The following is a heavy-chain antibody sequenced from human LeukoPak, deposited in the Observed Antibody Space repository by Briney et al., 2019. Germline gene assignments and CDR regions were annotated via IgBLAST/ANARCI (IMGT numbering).Heavy chain of an antibody. D-gene: IGHD6-13*01. CDR1: GFTFNDYY. J-gene: IGHJ5*02. CDR3: ARSKIRYNSSWVT. Sequence: GGSLRLSCAASGFTFNDYYMSWIRQAPGKGLEWVSYISSSGSAIYYADSVKGRFTISRDNAKNSLYLHMNSLRAEDTAVYYCARSKIRYNSSWVTWGQGTLVTVSS. V-gene: IGHV3-11*04. CDR2: ISSSGSAI.